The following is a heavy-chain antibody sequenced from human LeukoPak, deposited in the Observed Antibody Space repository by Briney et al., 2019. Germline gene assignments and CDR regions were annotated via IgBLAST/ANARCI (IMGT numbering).Heavy chain of an antibody. Sequence: SETLSLTCTVSGGSISCSSYYWGWIRQPPGKGLEWIGSIYYSGSTYYNPSLKSRVTISVDTSKNQFSLKLSSVTAADTAVYYCARAAYSGSYHSDYWGQGTLVTVSS. CDR2: IYYSGST. V-gene: IGHV4-39*07. CDR3: ARAAYSGSYHSDY. D-gene: IGHD1-26*01. CDR1: GGSISCSSYY. J-gene: IGHJ4*02.